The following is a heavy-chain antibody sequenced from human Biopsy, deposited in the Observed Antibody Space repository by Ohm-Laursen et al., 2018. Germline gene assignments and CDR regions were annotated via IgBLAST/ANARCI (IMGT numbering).Heavy chain of an antibody. CDR3: AKDRGVARTYYYYPYGMDV. V-gene: IGHV3-30*18. Sequence: SLRLSCAASGFTFTSYGMHWVRQAPGKGLEWVASISEDGTNKYYEDSVKGRFTVSRDNSKNTLYLQMNSLRAEDTAVFYCAKDRGVARTYYYYPYGMDVWGQGTTVTVSS. D-gene: IGHD3-10*01. CDR2: ISEDGTNK. J-gene: IGHJ6*02. CDR1: GFTFTSYG.